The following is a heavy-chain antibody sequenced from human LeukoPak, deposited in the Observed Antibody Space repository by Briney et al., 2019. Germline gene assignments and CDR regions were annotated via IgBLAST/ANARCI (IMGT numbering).Heavy chain of an antibody. CDR3: ARVSGYSSGWYWYFDL. V-gene: IGHV4-59*01. J-gene: IGHJ2*01. Sequence: PSETLSLTCTVSGGSISSYYWSWIRQPPGKGLEWIGYNYYSGSTNYNPSLKSRVTISVDTSKNQFSLKLSSVTAADTAVYYCARVSGYSSGWYWYFDLWGRGTLVTVSS. CDR2: NYYSGST. CDR1: GGSISSYY. D-gene: IGHD6-19*01.